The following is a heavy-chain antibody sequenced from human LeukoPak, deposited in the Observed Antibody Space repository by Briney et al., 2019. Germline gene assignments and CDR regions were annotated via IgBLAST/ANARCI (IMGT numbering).Heavy chain of an antibody. V-gene: IGHV3-30*02. D-gene: IGHD4-17*01. CDR1: RFTFSSYG. J-gene: IGHJ4*02. CDR3: AKDLPAWMTTEGLNLDY. Sequence: PGGSLRLSCAASRFTFSSYGMHWVRQAPGKGLEWVTFILYDASYTYYADSVKGRFTISRDNSKYTLYLQMNSLRAEDTAVYYCAKDLPAWMTTEGLNLDYWGQGTLVTVSS. CDR2: ILYDASYT.